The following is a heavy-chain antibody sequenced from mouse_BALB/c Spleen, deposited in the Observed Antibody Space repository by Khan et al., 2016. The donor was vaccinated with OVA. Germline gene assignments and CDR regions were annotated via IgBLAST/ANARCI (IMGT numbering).Heavy chain of an antibody. CDR3: ARSYVSWAIDY. CDR2: ITYSGNI. D-gene: IGHD2-12*01. V-gene: IGHV3-8*02. CDR1: GDSITSGF. J-gene: IGHJ4*01. Sequence: EVQLQESGPSLVKPSQTLSLSCSVTGDSITSGFWNWIRKFPGNKFEYLGYITYSGNIYYNPSLKSRISITRDTSKSQYYLQLNSVTTEDTATYYCARSYVSWAIDYWGQGTSVTVSS.